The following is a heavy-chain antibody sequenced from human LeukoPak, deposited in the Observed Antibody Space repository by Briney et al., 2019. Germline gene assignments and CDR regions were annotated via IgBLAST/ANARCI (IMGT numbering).Heavy chain of an antibody. J-gene: IGHJ6*02. Sequence: PSETLSLTCTVSGGSISSYYWSWIRQPPGKGLEWIGYIYYSGSTNYNPSLKSRVTISVDTSKNQFSLKLSSVTAADTAVYYCARFSSSAGWCYERNYYYYGMDVWGQGTTVTVSS. D-gene: IGHD6-19*01. CDR3: ARFSSSAGWCYERNYYYYGMDV. CDR1: GGSISSYY. V-gene: IGHV4-59*01. CDR2: IYYSGST.